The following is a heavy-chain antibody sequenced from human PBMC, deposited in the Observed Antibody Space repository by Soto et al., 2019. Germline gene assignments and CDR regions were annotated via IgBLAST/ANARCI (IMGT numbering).Heavy chain of an antibody. CDR2: IIPIFGTA. D-gene: IGHD3-22*01. CDR3: ARRVGDYYDSSGYYYGY. J-gene: IGHJ4*02. V-gene: IGHV1-69*13. CDR1: GGTFSSYA. Sequence: VKVSCKASGGTFSSYAISLVRQAPGQGLEWMGGIIPIFGTANYAQKFQGRVTITADESTSTAYMELSSLRSEDTAVYYCARRVGDYYDSSGYYYGYWGQGTLVTVSS.